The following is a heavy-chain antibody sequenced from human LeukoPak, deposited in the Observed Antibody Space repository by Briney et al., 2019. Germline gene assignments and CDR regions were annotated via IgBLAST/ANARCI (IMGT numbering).Heavy chain of an antibody. CDR1: GFTFDDYA. Sequence: GGSLRLSCAGSGFTFDDYAMHWVRQPPGKGLEWVSGINWNRGSIGYADSVKGRFTISRDNAKNSLYLQMNSLRAEDTALYYCAKGGDVDILNSHDAFDIWGQGTMVTVSS. V-gene: IGHV3-9*01. CDR3: AKGGDVDILNSHDAFDI. CDR2: INWNRGSI. J-gene: IGHJ3*02. D-gene: IGHD3-9*01.